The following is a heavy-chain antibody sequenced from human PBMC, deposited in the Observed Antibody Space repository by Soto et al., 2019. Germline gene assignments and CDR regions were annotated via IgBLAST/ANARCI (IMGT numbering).Heavy chain of an antibody. CDR1: GFRFRNYG. CDR3: ARVVYFDRSAYGL. V-gene: IGHV3-30*03. D-gene: IGHD3-22*01. Sequence: PGGSLLLSCLASGFRFRNYGMHWVRQAPGKGLEWVAVISYEEINNKNYADSVQGRFTISRDNTKNSVYLQMNSLRAEDTAVYYCARVVYFDRSAYGLWGQGTMVTVSS. J-gene: IGHJ3*01. CDR2: ISYEEINNK.